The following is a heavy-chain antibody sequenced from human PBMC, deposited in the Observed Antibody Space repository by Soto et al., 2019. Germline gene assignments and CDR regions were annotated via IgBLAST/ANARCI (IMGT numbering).Heavy chain of an antibody. CDR3: AREGFEWYYYDSSGKGAFDI. CDR1: GYTFTSYD. Sequence: GASVKVSCKASGYTFTSYDINWVRQATGQGLEWMGWMNPNSGNTGYAQKFQGRVTMTRNTSISTAYMELSSLRSEDTAVYYCAREGFEWYYYDSSGKGAFDIWGQGTMVTVSS. V-gene: IGHV1-8*01. D-gene: IGHD3-22*01. J-gene: IGHJ3*02. CDR2: MNPNSGNT.